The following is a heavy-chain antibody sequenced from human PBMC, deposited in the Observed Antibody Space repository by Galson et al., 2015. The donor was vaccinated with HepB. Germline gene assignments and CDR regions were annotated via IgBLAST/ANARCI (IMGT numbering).Heavy chain of an antibody. CDR1: GGSINTADYY. J-gene: IGHJ5*02. Sequence: SLTCTASGGSINTADYYWGWIRQPPGKGLEWIGSIFFTGSANYNPSLKSRVTISVDTSKNHFSLKLSSVTAADTALYYCARHCEGSCSSTRPFDPWGQGTLVSVSS. V-gene: IGHV4-39*01. D-gene: IGHD2-2*01. CDR2: IFFTGSA. CDR3: ARHCEGSCSSTRPFDP.